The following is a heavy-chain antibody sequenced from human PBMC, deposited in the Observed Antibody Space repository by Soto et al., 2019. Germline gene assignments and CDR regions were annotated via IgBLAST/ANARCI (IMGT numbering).Heavy chain of an antibody. CDR3: AKNPPTRGNDAFDV. V-gene: IGHV1-69*02. CDR2: IIPLLDIT. CDR1: GGTLSSHT. J-gene: IGHJ3*01. Sequence: QVQLVQSGAYVKRPGSSVKVSCTPSGGTLSSHTITWLRQAPGRGLEWMGRIIPLLDITNYPPTFQGRLTIATDTSTTTVYMELGSLRSEDTAIYYCAKNPPTRGNDAFDVWGQGTLVTVSS.